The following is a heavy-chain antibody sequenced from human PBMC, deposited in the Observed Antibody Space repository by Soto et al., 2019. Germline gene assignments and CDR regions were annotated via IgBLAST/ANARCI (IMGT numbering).Heavy chain of an antibody. CDR1: GDSFSDYY. Sequence: SETLSLTCGVYGDSFSDYYWAWVRQPPGKGLERIGEINHSGNTYFAPSLKSRLTMSIDTSRNHVSLHLTSVTAADTAVYYCATFSIVGTVIFNHWGQGTQVTVS. CDR3: ATFSIVGTVIFNH. V-gene: IGHV4-34*01. CDR2: INHSGNT. J-gene: IGHJ4*02. D-gene: IGHD1-26*01.